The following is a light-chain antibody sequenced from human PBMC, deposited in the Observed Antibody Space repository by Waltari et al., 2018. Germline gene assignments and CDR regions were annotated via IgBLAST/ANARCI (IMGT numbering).Light chain of an antibody. CDR3: QAWDSSTVV. CDR1: KLGDKY. V-gene: IGLV3-1*01. J-gene: IGLJ2*01. Sequence: SYELTQPPSVSVSPGQTASITCSGDKLGDKYACWYQQKPGQSPVLVIYQDSNRLSGSPERVSASNSGNTDTLTISGTQAMDEADYYCQAWDSSTVVFGGGTKLTVL. CDR2: QDS.